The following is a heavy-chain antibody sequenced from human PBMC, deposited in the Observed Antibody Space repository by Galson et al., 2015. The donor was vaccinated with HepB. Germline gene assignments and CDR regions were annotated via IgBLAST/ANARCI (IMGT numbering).Heavy chain of an antibody. Sequence: SLRLSCAASGFTFSSYGMHWVRQAPGKGLEWVAVIWYDGSNKYYADSVKGRFTISRDNSKNTLYLQMNSLRAEDTAVYYCARGGVPPSDVVVVPAAMWGGMDVWGQGTTVTVSS. CDR1: GFTFSSYG. CDR2: IWYDGSNK. J-gene: IGHJ6*02. D-gene: IGHD2-2*01. V-gene: IGHV3-33*08. CDR3: ARGGVPPSDVVVVPAAMWGGMDV.